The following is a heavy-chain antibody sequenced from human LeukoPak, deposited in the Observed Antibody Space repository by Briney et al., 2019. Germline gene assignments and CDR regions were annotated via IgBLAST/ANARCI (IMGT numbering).Heavy chain of an antibody. V-gene: IGHV3-64D*06. Sequence: PGGSLRLSCSASGFTFSSYAMHWVRQAPGKGLEYVSAISSNGGSAYYADSVKGRFTVSRDNSKNTLYLQMSSLRAEDTAVYYCVKVVGTTGTTGWFDPWGQGTLVTVSS. D-gene: IGHD1-1*01. CDR2: ISSNGGSA. CDR3: VKVVGTTGTTGWFDP. CDR1: GFTFSSYA. J-gene: IGHJ5*02.